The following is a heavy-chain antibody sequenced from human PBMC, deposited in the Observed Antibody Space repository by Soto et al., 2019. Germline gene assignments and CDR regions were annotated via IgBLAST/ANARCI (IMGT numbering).Heavy chain of an antibody. CDR1: GGSLSSYY. D-gene: IGHD1-26*01. V-gene: IGHV4-59*08. J-gene: IGHJ5*02. CDR2: IYYSGST. CDR3: ARLKNDSGGIWFDP. Sequence: SETLSLTCTVSGGSLSSYYWGWIRQPPGKGLEWIGYIYYSGSTNYNPSLKSRVTISVDTSKNQFSLKLSSVTAADTAVYYCARLKNDSGGIWFDPCGQGTLVTVS.